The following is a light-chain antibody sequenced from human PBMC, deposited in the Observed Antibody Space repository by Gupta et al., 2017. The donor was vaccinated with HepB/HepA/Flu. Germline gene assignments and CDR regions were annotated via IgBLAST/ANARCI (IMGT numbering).Light chain of an antibody. Sequence: QSALTQPAPRSGSPGQSITISCTGTSSDVGGYNYVSWYQQHPGKAPKLMIYDVSNRPSGVSNRFSGSKSGNTASLTISGLQAEDEADYYCSSYTSSSTVVFGGGTKLTVL. CDR3: SSYTSSSTVV. V-gene: IGLV2-14*03. CDR2: DVS. J-gene: IGLJ2*01. CDR1: SSDVGGYNY.